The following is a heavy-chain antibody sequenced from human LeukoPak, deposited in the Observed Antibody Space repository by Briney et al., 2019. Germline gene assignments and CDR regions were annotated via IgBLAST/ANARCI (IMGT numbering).Heavy chain of an antibody. CDR1: GYSFTNYW. Sequence: GESLKISCKGSGYSFTNYWIGWVRQMPGKGLEWMGIIYPGDSDTRYSPSFQGQVTISADKSISTAYLQWSSLKASGTAIYYCARHGDYYGSGAFDYWGQGTLVTVSS. V-gene: IGHV5-51*01. CDR2: IYPGDSDT. D-gene: IGHD3-10*01. J-gene: IGHJ4*02. CDR3: ARHGDYYGSGAFDY.